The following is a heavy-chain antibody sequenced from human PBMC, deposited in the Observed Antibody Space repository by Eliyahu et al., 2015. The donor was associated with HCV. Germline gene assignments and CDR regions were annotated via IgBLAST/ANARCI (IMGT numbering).Heavy chain of an antibody. CDR3: ARGLY. V-gene: IGHV3-48*02. J-gene: IGHJ4*02. Sequence: EVQLVESGGGXXQPGGSLRLXCAASGFTFSTXSXNWVRQAPGKGLQWISYISSSATTIYYADSVKGRFTISRDNAKNSLYLQMNSLRDEDTAVYYCARGLYWGQGALVTVSS. CDR1: GFTFSTXS. CDR2: ISSSATTI.